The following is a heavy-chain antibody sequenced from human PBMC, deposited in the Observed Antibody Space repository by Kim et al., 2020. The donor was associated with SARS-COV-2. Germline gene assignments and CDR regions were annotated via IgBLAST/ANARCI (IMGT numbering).Heavy chain of an antibody. CDR1: GYSISSGYY. CDR2: IYHSGST. D-gene: IGHD6-19*01. V-gene: IGHV4-38-2*02. Sequence: SETLSLTCTVSGYSISSGYYWGWIRQPPGKGLEWIGSIYHSGSTYYNPSLKSRVTISVDTSKNQFSLKLSSVTAADTAVYYCASEAGTDYYYYGMDVWGQGTTVTVSS. J-gene: IGHJ6*02. CDR3: ASEAGTDYYYYGMDV.